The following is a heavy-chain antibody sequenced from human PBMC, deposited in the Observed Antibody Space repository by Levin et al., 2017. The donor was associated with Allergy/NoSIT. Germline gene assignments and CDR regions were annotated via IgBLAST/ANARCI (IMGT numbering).Heavy chain of an antibody. V-gene: IGHV3-15*01. CDR1: GFTFSNAW. CDR2: IKSKTDGGTT. Sequence: GESLKISCAASGFTFSNAWMSWVRQAPGKGLEWVGRIKSKTDGGTTDYAAPVKGRFTISRDDSKNTLYLQMNSLKTEDTAVYYCTTTKYYYDSSGYADYWGQGTLVTVSS. J-gene: IGHJ4*02. CDR3: TTTKYYYDSSGYADY. D-gene: IGHD3-22*01.